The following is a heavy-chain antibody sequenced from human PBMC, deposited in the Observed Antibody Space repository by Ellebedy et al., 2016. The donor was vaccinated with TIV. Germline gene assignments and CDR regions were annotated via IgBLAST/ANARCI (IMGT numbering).Heavy chain of an antibody. CDR1: GFTFSYYW. CDR2: INQDGREK. Sequence: PGGSLRLSCEVSGFTFSYYWMTWVRQAPGKGLEWVANINQDGREKYYVDSVRGRFTISRDNAKNSLYLPMDSLVAEDTAVYYCARAVIPYFYDSSGYPLGFWGQGSLVSVSS. CDR3: ARAVIPYFYDSSGYPLGF. V-gene: IGHV3-7*01. D-gene: IGHD3-22*01. J-gene: IGHJ4*02.